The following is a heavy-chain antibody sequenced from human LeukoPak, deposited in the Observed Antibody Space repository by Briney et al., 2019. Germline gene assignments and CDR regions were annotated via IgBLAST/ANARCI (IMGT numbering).Heavy chain of an antibody. CDR3: AKAYCSSTSRHSDY. Sequence: PGGCLRLCCSASGFTFDDYAMEWGRQAPGKGLGWVSGFRWYSGSIGYADCVSDRLTISRDNAKNSLYLQMNSLRADDMAMYSSAKAYCSSTSRHSDYWGQGTLVTVSS. J-gene: IGHJ4*02. V-gene: IGHV3-9*03. CDR1: GFTFDDYA. CDR2: FRWYSGSI. D-gene: IGHD2-2*01.